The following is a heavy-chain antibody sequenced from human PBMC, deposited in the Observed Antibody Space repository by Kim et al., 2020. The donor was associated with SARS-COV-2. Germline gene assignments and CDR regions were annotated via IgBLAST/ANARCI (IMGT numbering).Heavy chain of an antibody. V-gene: IGHV3-23*01. Sequence: GGSLRLSCGTSGFTFNYDIINWVRQAPGKGLEWVSLISGSGATTSYADSVKGRFTISRDNSKNTLYLQMSSLRAEDTAVSFCAKGGGYHFDPWGQGTLLT. J-gene: IGHJ5*02. D-gene: IGHD3-22*01. CDR3: AKGGGYHFDP. CDR2: ISGSGATT. CDR1: GFTFNYDI.